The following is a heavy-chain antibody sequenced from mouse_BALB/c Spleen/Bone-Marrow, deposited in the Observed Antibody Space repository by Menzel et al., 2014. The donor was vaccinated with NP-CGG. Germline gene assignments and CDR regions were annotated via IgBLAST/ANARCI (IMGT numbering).Heavy chain of an antibody. CDR1: GYSITSDYA. CDR2: IGYSGST. J-gene: IGHJ2*01. CDR3: ARGRDYFDY. Sequence: DVKLQESGPGLVKPSQSLSLPCTVTGYSITSDYAWNWIRQFPGNKLEWMGYIGYSGSTSYNPSLKSRISITRDTSKNQFFLQLNSVTTEDTATYYCARGRDYFDYWGQGTTLTVSS. V-gene: IGHV3-2*02.